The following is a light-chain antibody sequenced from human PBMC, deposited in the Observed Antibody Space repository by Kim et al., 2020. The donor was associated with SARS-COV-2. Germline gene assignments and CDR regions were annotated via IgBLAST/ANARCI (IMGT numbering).Light chain of an antibody. V-gene: IGKV1-9*01. CDR1: QGIRSY. J-gene: IGKJ5*01. CDR2: AAS. Sequence: ASVGDRVTITRRASQGIRSYLAWHQQKPGRPPKVLIYAASSLQSGVPSRFSGSGSGTDFTLTISSLQPEDSATYFCQQFNSYPITFGQGTRLEIK. CDR3: QQFNSYPIT.